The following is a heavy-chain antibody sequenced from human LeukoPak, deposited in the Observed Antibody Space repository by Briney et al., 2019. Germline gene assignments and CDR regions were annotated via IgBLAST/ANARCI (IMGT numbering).Heavy chain of an antibody. CDR2: ISCYNGNT. D-gene: IGHD2-2*01. V-gene: IGHV1-18*01. CDR1: GYTFSNYD. J-gene: IGHJ5*02. CDR3: ARDRSPTQLLRFVP. Sequence: PGASVKVSCKTSGYTFSNYDISWVRQAPGQGLEWMGWISCYNGNTDYAQKFQGRVTMTRDTSTSTVYMELRSLRSDDTAVYYCARDRSPTQLLRFVPWGQGTLVTVSS.